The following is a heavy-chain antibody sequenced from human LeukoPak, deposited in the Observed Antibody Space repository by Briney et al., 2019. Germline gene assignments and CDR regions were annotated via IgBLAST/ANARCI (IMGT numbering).Heavy chain of an antibody. J-gene: IGHJ4*02. CDR1: GYTFTGYY. Sequence: ASVKVSCKASGYTFTGYYMHWVRQAPGQGLEWMGWINPNSGGTNYAQKFQGRVTMTRDTSISTAYMELSRLRSDDTAVYYCARGRGWGGWLLWIREGYYFDYWGQGTLVTVSS. CDR3: ARGRGWGGWLLWIREGYYFDY. D-gene: IGHD3-9*01. CDR2: INPNSGGT. V-gene: IGHV1-2*02.